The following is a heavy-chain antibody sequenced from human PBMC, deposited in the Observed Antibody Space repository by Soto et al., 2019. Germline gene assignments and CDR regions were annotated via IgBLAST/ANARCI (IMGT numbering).Heavy chain of an antibody. Sequence: PSETLSLTCTVSRGSISTEYWSWIRQPPGKGLEWIGYIYYSGSTNYNPSLKSRVTISVDTSKNQFSLKLSSVTAADTAVYYCARLQGYFITTGCYGHYAMDFWGQGTTVTVSS. J-gene: IGHJ6*02. CDR2: IYYSGST. CDR1: RGSISTEY. D-gene: IGHD2-2*01. V-gene: IGHV4-59*08. CDR3: ARLQGYFITTGCYGHYAMDF.